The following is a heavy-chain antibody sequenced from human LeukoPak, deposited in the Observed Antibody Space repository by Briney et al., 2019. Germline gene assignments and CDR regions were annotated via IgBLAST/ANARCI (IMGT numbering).Heavy chain of an antibody. CDR3: ARAPDYGDYLDV. CDR1: GGTFSSDA. CDR2: IIPIFGTA. D-gene: IGHD4-17*01. J-gene: IGHJ6*03. Sequence: SVKVSCKXSGGTFSSDAISWVRQAPRQGLEWMGRIIPIFGTANYAQKFQGRVTITTDESTSTAYMELSSLRSEDTAVYYCARAPDYGDYLDVWGKGTTVTVSS. V-gene: IGHV1-69*05.